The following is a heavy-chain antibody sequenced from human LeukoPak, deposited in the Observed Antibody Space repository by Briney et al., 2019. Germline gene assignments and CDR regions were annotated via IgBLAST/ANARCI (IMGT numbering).Heavy chain of an antibody. D-gene: IGHD3-22*01. CDR2: ISGSSTYI. Sequence: GGSLRLSCAASGFTFSSYAMSWVRQAPGKGLEWVSSISGSSTYIYYADSVKGRFTISRDNAKNSLYLQINSLRAEDTAIYYCARRGYYDNSGYDYWGQGTLVTVSS. V-gene: IGHV3-21*01. CDR3: ARRGYYDNSGYDY. CDR1: GFTFSSYA. J-gene: IGHJ4*02.